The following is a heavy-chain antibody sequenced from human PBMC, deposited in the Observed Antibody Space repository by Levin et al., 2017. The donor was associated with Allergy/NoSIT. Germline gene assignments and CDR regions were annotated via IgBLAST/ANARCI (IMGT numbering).Heavy chain of an antibody. V-gene: IGHV3-11*03. Sequence: SCTASGFTFSDYYMSWIRQAPGKGLEWVSYISSSSSYTDYTASVKGRFTIYRDNAKNSLYLQMNSLRAEDTALYFCARGKDAFDVWGLGTMVTVSS. J-gene: IGHJ3*01. D-gene: IGHD1-14*01. CDR3: ARGKDAFDV. CDR1: GFTFSDYY. CDR2: ISSSSSYT.